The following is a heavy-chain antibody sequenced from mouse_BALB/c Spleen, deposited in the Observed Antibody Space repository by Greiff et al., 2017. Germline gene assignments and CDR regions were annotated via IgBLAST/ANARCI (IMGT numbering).Heavy chain of an antibody. CDR3: ARGCGREWYFDV. Sequence: EVHLVESGGGLVQPGGSLKLSCAASGFTFSSYGMSWVRQTPDKRLELVATINSNGGSTYYPDSVKGRFTISRDNAKNTLYLQMSSLKSEDTAMYYCARGCGREWYFDVWGAGTTVTVSS. D-gene: IGHD4-1*01. J-gene: IGHJ1*01. CDR1: GFTFSSYG. V-gene: IGHV5-6-3*01. CDR2: INSNGGST.